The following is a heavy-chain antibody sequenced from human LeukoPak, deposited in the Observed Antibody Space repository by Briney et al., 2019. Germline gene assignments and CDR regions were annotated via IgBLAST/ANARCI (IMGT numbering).Heavy chain of an antibody. D-gene: IGHD3-16*02. CDR1: GGSISSYY. Sequence: SETLSLTCTVPGGSISSYYWSWIRQPPGKGLEWIGEIKHSGSTNYNPSLKSRVTISVDTSKNQFSLKLSSVTAADTAVYYCARGSFGVWGSYRSAGDYWGQGTLVTVSS. J-gene: IGHJ4*02. V-gene: IGHV4-34*01. CDR2: IKHSGST. CDR3: ARGSFGVWGSYRSAGDY.